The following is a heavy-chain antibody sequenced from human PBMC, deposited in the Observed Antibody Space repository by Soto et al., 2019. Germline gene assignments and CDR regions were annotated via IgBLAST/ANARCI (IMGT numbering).Heavy chain of an antibody. J-gene: IGHJ4*02. CDR1: GFSLSTYGVG. CDR3: AHSLVGSNISSGDKNNGENGGYLDN. D-gene: IGHD2-15*01. V-gene: IGHV2-5*02. Sequence: SGPTLVNPTQTLTLTCSFSGFSLSTYGVGVGWIRQPPGKALEGLALIYWDDDKRYSPSLRTRLTITKDTSRYQVVLKMTNMDPVNTPTYSCAHSLVGSNISSGDKNNGENGGYLDNAAQGTPAPVST. CDR2: IYWDDDK.